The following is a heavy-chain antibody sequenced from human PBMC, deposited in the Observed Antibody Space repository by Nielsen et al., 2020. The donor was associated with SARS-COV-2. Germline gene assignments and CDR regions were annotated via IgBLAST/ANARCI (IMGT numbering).Heavy chain of an antibody. V-gene: IGHV3-33*01. CDR3: ARGRWLQSIPWYFDY. CDR2: IWYDGSNK. CDR1: GFTFSSYG. Sequence: GESLKISCAASGFTFSSYGMHWVRQAPGKGLEWVAVIWYDGSNKYYADSVKGRFTISRDNSKNTLYLQMNSLRSEDTAVYYCARGRWLQSIPWYFDYWGQGTLVTVSS. D-gene: IGHD5-24*01. J-gene: IGHJ4*02.